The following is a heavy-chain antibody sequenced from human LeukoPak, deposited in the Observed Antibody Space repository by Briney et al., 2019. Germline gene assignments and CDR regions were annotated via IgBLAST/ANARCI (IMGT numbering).Heavy chain of an antibody. J-gene: IGHJ4*02. CDR3: ASEGGAHCGGDCYLALDS. CDR2: ISSDGSNY. CDR1: GFSFSAFG. D-gene: IGHD2-21*02. V-gene: IGHV3-30*03. Sequence: GGSLRLSCAASGFSFSAFGMHWVRQAPGKGLEWVAVISSDGSNYYYAESVKGQFTISRDNSKNTLYLQVNSLRAEDTAVYYCASEGGAHCGGDCYLALDSWGQGTLVTVSS.